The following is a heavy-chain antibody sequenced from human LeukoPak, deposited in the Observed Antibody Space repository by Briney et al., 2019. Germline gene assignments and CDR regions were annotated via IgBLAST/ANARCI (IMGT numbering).Heavy chain of an antibody. V-gene: IGHV4-4*07. CDR2: IYTSGSP. CDR1: GGSISSYY. CDR3: ATVGGYSYGPNPYYYYYMDV. J-gene: IGHJ6*03. Sequence: SETLSLTCTVSGGSISSYYWSWIRQPAGKGLEWIGRIYTSGSPNYNPSLKSRVAMSVDTSKNQFSLKLSSVTAADTAVYYCATVGGYSYGPNPYYYYYMDVWGKGTTVTVSS. D-gene: IGHD5-18*01.